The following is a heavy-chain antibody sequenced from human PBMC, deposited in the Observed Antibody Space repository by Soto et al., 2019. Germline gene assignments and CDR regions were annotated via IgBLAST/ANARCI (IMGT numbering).Heavy chain of an antibody. Sequence: GASVKVSCKASGGTFSSYAISWVRQAPGQGLEWMGGIIPIFGTANYAQKFQGRVTITADESTSTAYMELSSLRSEDTAVYYCARFISRDFWSGYYTGYYYYGMDVGGQGTTVTVSS. CDR2: IIPIFGTA. J-gene: IGHJ6*02. V-gene: IGHV1-69*13. CDR1: GGTFSSYA. CDR3: ARFISRDFWSGYYTGYYYYGMDV. D-gene: IGHD3-3*01.